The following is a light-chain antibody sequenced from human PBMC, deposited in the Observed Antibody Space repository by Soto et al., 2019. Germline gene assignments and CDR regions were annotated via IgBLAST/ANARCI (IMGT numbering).Light chain of an antibody. CDR3: SSYAPSDVV. J-gene: IGLJ2*01. Sequence: QSALTQPPSASGSPGQSVTISCTGTPSDAGGSNSVSWYQQHPGKAPNLMIYDVNKRPSGVPDRFSGSKSGNTASLTVSGLQAADEAYYFCSSYAPSDVVFGGGTKLTVL. V-gene: IGLV2-8*01. CDR2: DVN. CDR1: PSDAGGSNS.